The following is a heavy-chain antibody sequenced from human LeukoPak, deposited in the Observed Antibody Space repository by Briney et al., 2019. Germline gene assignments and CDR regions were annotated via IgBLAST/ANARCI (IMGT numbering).Heavy chain of an antibody. CDR3: ARGGGIAVAASRYYFDY. J-gene: IGHJ4*02. D-gene: IGHD6-19*01. CDR1: GFTFGDYA. CDR2: INHSGST. V-gene: IGHV4-34*01. Sequence: TGGSLRLSCTASGFTFGDYAMSWFRQPPGKGLEWIGEINHSGSTNYNPSLKSRVTISVDTSKNQFSLKLSSVTAADTAVYYCARGGGIAVAASRYYFDYWGQGTLVTASS.